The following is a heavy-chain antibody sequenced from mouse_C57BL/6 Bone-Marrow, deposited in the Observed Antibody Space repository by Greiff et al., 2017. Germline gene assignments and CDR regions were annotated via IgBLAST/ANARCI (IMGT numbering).Heavy chain of an antibody. CDR2: IDPSDSYT. D-gene: IGHD3-2*02. Sequence: QQSCKASGYTFTSYWMQWVKQRPGQGLEWIGEIDPSDSYTNYNQKFKGKATLTVDTSSSTAYMQLSSLTSEDSAVYYCARGTAQEDSFAYWGQGTLVTVSA. V-gene: IGHV1-50*01. CDR1: GYTFTSYW. CDR3: ARGTAQEDSFAY. J-gene: IGHJ3*01.